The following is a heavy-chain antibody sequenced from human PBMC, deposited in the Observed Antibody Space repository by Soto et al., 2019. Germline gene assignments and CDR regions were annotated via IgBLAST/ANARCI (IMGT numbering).Heavy chain of an antibody. CDR2: ISFDGNIK. V-gene: IGHV3-30-3*01. CDR3: AKDLTRQLAYWLDP. D-gene: IGHD6-6*01. J-gene: IGHJ5*02. CDR1: GFTFSDYA. Sequence: GGSLRLSCAASGFTFSDYAMYWVRQAPGKGLEWVSVISFDGNIKYYTGSVKGRFTISRDNSKNTLHLQVNSLRTEDTALYYCAKDLTRQLAYWLDPWGQGTQVTVSS.